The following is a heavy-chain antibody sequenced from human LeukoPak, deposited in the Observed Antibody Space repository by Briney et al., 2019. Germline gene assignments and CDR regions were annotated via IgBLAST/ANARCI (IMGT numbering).Heavy chain of an antibody. D-gene: IGHD3-16*01. CDR2: ISGSGYYT. CDR1: GSGFTFGNFA. J-gene: IGHJ6*03. Sequence: GGSLRLSCEASGSGFTFGNFALSWVRQAPGKGLEWVSGISGSGYYTYYADSVKGRFTISRDNSKNTLYIQMNSQRAEDTAVYYCAKDGSWGDYYFYFYMDVWGKGTTVTVSS. V-gene: IGHV3-23*01. CDR3: AKDGSWGDYYFYFYMDV.